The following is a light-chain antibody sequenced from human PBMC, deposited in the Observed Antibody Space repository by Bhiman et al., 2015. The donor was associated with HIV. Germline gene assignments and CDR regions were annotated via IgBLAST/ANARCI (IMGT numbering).Light chain of an antibody. CDR2: DVS. CDR3: SSYRSSTYV. V-gene: IGLV2-14*03. Sequence: QSALTQPLSASGSPGQSITISCTGTSSDVGGFNYVSWYQQHPGKAPKIMIYDVSKRPSGVSNRFSGSKSGNTASLTISGLQAEDEADYYCSSYRSSTYVFGSGTKVTVL. CDR1: SSDVGGFNY. J-gene: IGLJ1*01.